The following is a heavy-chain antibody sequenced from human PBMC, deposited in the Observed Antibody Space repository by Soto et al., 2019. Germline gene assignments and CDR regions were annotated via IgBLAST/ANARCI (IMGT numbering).Heavy chain of an antibody. CDR1: GFTFSSYA. J-gene: IGHJ6*02. Sequence: HPGGSLRLSCAASGFTFSSYAMHWVRQAPGKGLEWVAVISYDGSNKYYADSVEGRFTISRDNSKNTLYLQMNSLRAEDTAVYYCARDREDFWGGQDYYYGMDVWGQGTTVTVS. D-gene: IGHD3-3*01. CDR3: ARDREDFWGGQDYYYGMDV. V-gene: IGHV3-30-3*01. CDR2: ISYDGSNK.